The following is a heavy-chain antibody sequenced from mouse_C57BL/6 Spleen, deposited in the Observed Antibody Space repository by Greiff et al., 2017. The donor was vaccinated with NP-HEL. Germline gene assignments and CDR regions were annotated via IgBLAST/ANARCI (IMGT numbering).Heavy chain of an antibody. CDR2: ISSGSSTI. CDR3: ARDYSNLYYYAMDY. Sequence: EVMLLESGGGLVKPGGSLKLSCAASGFTFSDYGMHWVRQAPEKGLEWVAYISSGSSTIYYADTVKGRFTISRDNAKNTLFRQMTSLRSEDTAMYYWARDYSNLYYYAMDYWGQGTSVTVSS. J-gene: IGHJ4*01. D-gene: IGHD2-5*01. CDR1: GFTFSDYG. V-gene: IGHV5-17*01.